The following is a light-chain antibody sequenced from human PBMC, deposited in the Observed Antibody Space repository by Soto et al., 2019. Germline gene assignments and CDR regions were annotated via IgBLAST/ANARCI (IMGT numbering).Light chain of an antibody. CDR3: HHHSATSPGT. CDR2: KAS. J-gene: IGKJ1*01. V-gene: IGKV1-5*03. CDR1: QSVDVW. Sequence: DIQMTQSPSTLSASVGDRVTITCRASQSVDVWLAGFQQNPGKAPKVLIHKASSLDSGVLSRFSGSGSGTEFALTITSRQPDDVAPYYYHHHSATSPGTFGQGTKVEIK.